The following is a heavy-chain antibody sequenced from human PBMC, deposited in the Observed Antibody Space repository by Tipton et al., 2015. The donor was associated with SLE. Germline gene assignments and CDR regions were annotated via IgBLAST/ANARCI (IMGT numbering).Heavy chain of an antibody. J-gene: IGHJ3*01. V-gene: IGHV4-34*01. D-gene: IGHD2-2*01. CDR2: INHSGST. CDR3: ARGDQLLTAFDV. CDR1: GGSFSDYY. Sequence: TLSLTCVVYGGSFSDYYWSWIRQPPGKGLEWIGEINHSGSTNYNPSLKSRVTISVDTSKNQFSLKLSSVTAADTAVYYCARGDQLLTAFDVWAQGQWSPSLQ.